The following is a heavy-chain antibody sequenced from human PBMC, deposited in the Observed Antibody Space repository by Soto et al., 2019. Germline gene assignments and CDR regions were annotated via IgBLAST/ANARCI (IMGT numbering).Heavy chain of an antibody. CDR2: IIPIFGTA. Sequence: SVKVSCKASGGTFSSYAISWVRQAPGQGLEWMGGIIPIFGTANYAQKFQGRVTITADESTSTAYMELSSLRSEDTAVYYCARDYDFWSGYRDRPCWFDPWGQGTLVTVSS. CDR3: ARDYDFWSGYRDRPCWFDP. V-gene: IGHV1-69*13. D-gene: IGHD3-3*01. J-gene: IGHJ5*02. CDR1: GGTFSSYA.